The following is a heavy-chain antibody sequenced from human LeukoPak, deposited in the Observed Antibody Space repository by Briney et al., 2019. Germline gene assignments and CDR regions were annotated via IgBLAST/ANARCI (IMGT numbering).Heavy chain of an antibody. J-gene: IGHJ4*02. Sequence: GGSLRLSCAASGFTFSSYGMHWVRQAPGKGLEWVAVIWYDGSNKYYADSVKGRFTTSRDNSKNTLYLQMNSLRAEDTAVYYCARSWGAVAEIDYWGQGTLVTVSS. CDR2: IWYDGSNK. D-gene: IGHD6-19*01. CDR3: ARSWGAVAEIDY. V-gene: IGHV3-33*01. CDR1: GFTFSSYG.